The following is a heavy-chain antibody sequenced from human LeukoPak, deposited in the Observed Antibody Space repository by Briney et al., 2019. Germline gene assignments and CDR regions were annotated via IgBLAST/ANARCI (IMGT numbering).Heavy chain of an antibody. Sequence: SETLSLTCAVYGGSFSGYYWSWIRQPPGKGLEWIGEINHSGSTNYNPSLKSRVTISVDTSKNQFSLKLSSVTAADTAVYYCARSSHSSSWAYVDYWGQGTLVTVSS. CDR2: INHSGST. D-gene: IGHD6-13*01. J-gene: IGHJ4*02. CDR3: ARSSHSSSWAYVDY. CDR1: GGSFSGYY. V-gene: IGHV4-34*01.